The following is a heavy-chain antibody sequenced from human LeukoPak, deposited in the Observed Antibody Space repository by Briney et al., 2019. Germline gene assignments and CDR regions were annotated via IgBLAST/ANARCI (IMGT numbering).Heavy chain of an antibody. V-gene: IGHV3-21*01. CDR1: GFTFSDYY. CDR3: ARGEGAVAGTPGN. CDR2: ISSSSSYI. D-gene: IGHD6-19*01. Sequence: GGSLRLSCAASGFTFSDYYMNWVRQAPGKGLEWVSSISSSSSYIYYADSVKGRFTISRDNAENSLYLQMNSLRAEDTAVYYCARGEGAVAGTPGNWGQGTLVTVSS. J-gene: IGHJ4*02.